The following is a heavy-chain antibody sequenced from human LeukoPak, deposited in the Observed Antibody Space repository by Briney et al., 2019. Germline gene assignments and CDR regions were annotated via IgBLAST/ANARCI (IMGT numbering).Heavy chain of an antibody. CDR3: AREGSGGVDY. Sequence: PGRSLRLSCAASGFTFSSYGMHWVRQAPGKGLEWVAVISYDGSNKYYADSVKGRFTISRDNSKNTLYLQMNSLRAEDTAVYYCAREGSGGVDYWGQGTLVTVSS. CDR2: ISYDGSNK. J-gene: IGHJ4*02. CDR1: GFTFSSYG. D-gene: IGHD6-19*01. V-gene: IGHV3-30*03.